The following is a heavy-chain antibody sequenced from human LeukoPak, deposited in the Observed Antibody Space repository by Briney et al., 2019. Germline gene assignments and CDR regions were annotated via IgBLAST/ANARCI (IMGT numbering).Heavy chain of an antibody. CDR1: GFTFSSYA. J-gene: IGHJ4*02. Sequence: GGSLRLSCAASGFTFSSYAMTWVRQAPGKGLEWVSTISGSGGTTYYADSVKGRFTISRDNAKNTLYLQVSSLRADDTAIYYCARDFYQRGDWGQGTLVTVSS. CDR2: ISGSGGTT. CDR3: ARDFYQRGD. V-gene: IGHV3-23*01. D-gene: IGHD2/OR15-2a*01.